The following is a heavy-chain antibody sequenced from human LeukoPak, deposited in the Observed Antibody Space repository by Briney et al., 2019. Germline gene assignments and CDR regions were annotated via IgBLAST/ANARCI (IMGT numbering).Heavy chain of an antibody. Sequence: SETLSLTCAVYGGSFSGYYWSWIRQPPGKGLEWIGEINHSGSTNYNPSLKSRVTISVDTSKNQFSLKLSSVTAADTAVYYCARFRARGDGDYWGQGTLVTVSS. CDR1: GGSFSGYY. CDR3: ARFRARGDGDY. V-gene: IGHV4-34*01. J-gene: IGHJ4*02. CDR2: INHSGST. D-gene: IGHD3-10*01.